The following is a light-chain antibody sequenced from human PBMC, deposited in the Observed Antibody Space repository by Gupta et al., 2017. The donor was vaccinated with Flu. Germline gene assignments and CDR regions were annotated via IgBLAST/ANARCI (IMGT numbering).Light chain of an antibody. CDR3: QQDCSSPYT. CDR1: QRVSSSY. Sequence: IVFTHSPATLSLLPGERATLSCRVSQRVSSSYLAWYQQKPGQAPRLLIYGASSRATGIPDRFSGSGSGTEFTLTISRLEPEDFAVYYCQQDCSSPYTFGQGTKVEIK. V-gene: IGKV3-20*01. CDR2: GAS. J-gene: IGKJ2*01.